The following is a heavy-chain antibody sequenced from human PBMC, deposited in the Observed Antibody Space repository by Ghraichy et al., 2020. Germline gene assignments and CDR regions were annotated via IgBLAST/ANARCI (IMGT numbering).Heavy chain of an antibody. CDR1: GFTFSRYW. V-gene: IGHV3-7*01. CDR3: ARYCSGGTCHSQESPFGY. Sequence: GGSLRLSCAASGFTFSRYWMSWVRQAPGKGLEWVASIKYDRSEIYYVDSVKGRFTISRDNAEKSVDLQMNSLRVEDTAVYYCARYCSGGTCHSQESPFGYWGQGTLVTVSS. D-gene: IGHD2-15*01. CDR2: IKYDRSEI. J-gene: IGHJ4*02.